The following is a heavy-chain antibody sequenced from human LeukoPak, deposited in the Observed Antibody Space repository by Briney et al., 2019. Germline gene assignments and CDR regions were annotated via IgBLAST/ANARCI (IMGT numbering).Heavy chain of an antibody. CDR1: GFTFSSYA. Sequence: GGSLRLSCAASGFTFSSYAMSWVRQAPGRGLEWLSAISGSADNTYYADSVKGLFTISRDNSKNTLYLQMNSLRAEDTAVYYCSTLVFDSSGYSYFDYWGPGTLVTVSS. J-gene: IGHJ4*02. D-gene: IGHD3-9*01. CDR3: STLVFDSSGYSYFDY. CDR2: ISGSADNT. V-gene: IGHV3-23*01.